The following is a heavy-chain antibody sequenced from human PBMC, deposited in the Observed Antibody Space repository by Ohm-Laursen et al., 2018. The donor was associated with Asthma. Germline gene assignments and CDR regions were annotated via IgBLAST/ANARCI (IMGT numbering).Heavy chain of an antibody. J-gene: IGHJ5*02. CDR2: IIPIFGTA. CDR1: GGTFSSYA. Sequence: SVKVSCKTSGGTFSSYAISWVRQAPGQGLEWMGGIIPIFGTANYAQKFQGRVTITADESTSTAYMELSSLRSEDTAVYYCARGGTIFGVVTQGWFDPWGQGTLVTVSS. CDR3: ARGGTIFGVVTQGWFDP. D-gene: IGHD3-3*01. V-gene: IGHV1-69*13.